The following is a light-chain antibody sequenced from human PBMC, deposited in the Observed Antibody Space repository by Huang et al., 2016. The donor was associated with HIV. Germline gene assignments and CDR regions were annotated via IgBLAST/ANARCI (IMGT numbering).Light chain of an antibody. J-gene: IGKJ1*01. V-gene: IGKV1-39*01. CDR1: QSISSY. Sequence: DIQVTQSPSSLSASVGDRVTITCRASQSISSYLNWYQQIPGKAPKVLIYAASNLQSGVPSRFSGSGSGTDFTLTISSLQPEDFSTYYCQQTYSTPWTFGQGTKVEIK. CDR2: AAS. CDR3: QQTYSTPWT.